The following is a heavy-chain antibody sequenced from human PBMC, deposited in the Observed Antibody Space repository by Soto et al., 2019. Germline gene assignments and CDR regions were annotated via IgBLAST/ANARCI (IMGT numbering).Heavy chain of an antibody. Sequence: GGSLRLSCAASGFTFSSYAMSWVRQAPGKGLEWVSAISGSGGSTYYADSVKGRFTISRDNSKNTLYLQMNSLRAEDTAVYYCAKDPDPYYYDSSGYSGNWFDPWGQGTLVTVSS. V-gene: IGHV3-23*01. CDR2: ISGSGGST. J-gene: IGHJ5*02. CDR1: GFTFSSYA. CDR3: AKDPDPYYYDSSGYSGNWFDP. D-gene: IGHD3-22*01.